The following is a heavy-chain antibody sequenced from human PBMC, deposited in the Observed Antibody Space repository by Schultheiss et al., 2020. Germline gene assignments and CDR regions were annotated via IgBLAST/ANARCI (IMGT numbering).Heavy chain of an antibody. V-gene: IGHV3-48*01. Sequence: GGSLRLSCAASGFTFSSYGMHWVRQAPGKGLEWVSYISSSSSTIYYADSVKGRFTISRDNSKNTLYLQMNSLRAEDTAVYYCARDSTILYYYGMDVWGQGTTVTVSS. CDR3: ARDSTILYYYGMDV. D-gene: IGHD3-3*01. J-gene: IGHJ6*02. CDR1: GFTFSSYG. CDR2: ISSSSSTI.